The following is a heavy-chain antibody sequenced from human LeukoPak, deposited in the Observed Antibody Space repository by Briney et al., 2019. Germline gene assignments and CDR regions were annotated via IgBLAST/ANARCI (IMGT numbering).Heavy chain of an antibody. V-gene: IGHV1-2*02. CDR1: GYTFTGYY. CDR3: ARSPHILTGEKFEY. D-gene: IGHD3-9*01. J-gene: IGHJ4*02. CDR2: INPKSGGT. Sequence: ASVKVSCKASGYTFTGYYMHWVRQAPGQGLEWMGWINPKSGGTNYAEKFQGRVTMTRDTSISTAYMEVIRLRSDDTAVYYCARSPHILTGEKFEYWGQGTRVTVSS.